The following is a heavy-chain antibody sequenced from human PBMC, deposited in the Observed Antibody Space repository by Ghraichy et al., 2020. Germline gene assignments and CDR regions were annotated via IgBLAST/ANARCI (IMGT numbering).Heavy chain of an antibody. J-gene: IGHJ4*02. CDR1: GYTFTSYD. CDR2: MNPNSGNT. CDR3: ARGVYSYGYAFDY. V-gene: IGHV1-8*03. D-gene: IGHD5-18*01. Sequence: ASVKVSCKASGYTFTSYDINWVRQATGQGLEWMGWMNPNSGNTCYAQKFQGRVTITRNTSISTAYMELSSLRSEDTAVYYCARGVYSYGYAFDYWGQGTLVTVSS.